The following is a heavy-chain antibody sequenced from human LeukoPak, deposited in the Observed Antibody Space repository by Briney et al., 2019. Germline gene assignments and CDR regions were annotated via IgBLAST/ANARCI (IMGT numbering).Heavy chain of an antibody. D-gene: IGHD1-26*01. CDR3: AFHTPPGVGATTYFDY. J-gene: IGHJ4*02. Sequence: ASVKVSCKASGYTFTGYYMHWVRQAPGQGLEWMGRINPNSGGTNYAQKFQGRVTMTRDTSISTAYMELSRLRSDDTAVYYCAFHTPPGVGATTYFDYWGQGTLVTVSS. CDR1: GYTFTGYY. CDR2: INPNSGGT. V-gene: IGHV1-2*06.